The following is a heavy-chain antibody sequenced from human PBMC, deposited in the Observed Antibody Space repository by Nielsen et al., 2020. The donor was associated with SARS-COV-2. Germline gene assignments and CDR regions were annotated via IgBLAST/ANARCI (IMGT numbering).Heavy chain of an antibody. V-gene: IGHV4-59*08. CDR3: ARLGNERDFWSGQRVGDYFDY. D-gene: IGHD3-3*01. CDR1: GGSISSYY. J-gene: IGHJ4*03. Sequence: ESLKISCTVSGGSISSYYWSWIRQPPGKGLEWIGYIYYSGSTNYNPSLKSRVTISVDTSKNQFSLKLSSVTAADTAVYYCARLGNERDFWSGQRVGDYFDYWGQGTTVTVSS. CDR2: IYYSGST.